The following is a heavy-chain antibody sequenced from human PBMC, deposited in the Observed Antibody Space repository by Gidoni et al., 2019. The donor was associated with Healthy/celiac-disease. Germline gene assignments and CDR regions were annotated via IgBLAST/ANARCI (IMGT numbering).Heavy chain of an antibody. V-gene: IGHV3-7*01. CDR1: GFTFSSYW. J-gene: IGHJ4*02. D-gene: IGHD3-10*01. Sequence: EVQLVESGGGLVQPGGSLRLSCAASGFTFSSYWMSLVRQAPGKGLEWVANIKQDGSEKYYVDSVKGRFTISRDNAKNSLYLQMNSLRAEDTAVYYCARVPYGSDAYYFDYWGQGTLVTVSS. CDR2: IKQDGSEK. CDR3: ARVPYGSDAYYFDY.